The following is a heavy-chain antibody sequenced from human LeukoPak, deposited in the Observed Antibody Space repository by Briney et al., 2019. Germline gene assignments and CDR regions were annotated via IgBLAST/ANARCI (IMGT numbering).Heavy chain of an antibody. J-gene: IGHJ4*02. CDR1: GGSISSGSYY. D-gene: IGHD4-17*01. CDR3: ARDLTVTTLVY. CDR2: IYYSGST. Sequence: SETLSLTCTVSGGSISSGSYYWGWIRQPPGKGPEWIGSIYYSGSTYYNPSLKSRVTISVDTSKNQFSLKLSSVTAADTAVYYCARDLTVTTLVYWGQGNLVTVSS. V-gene: IGHV4-39*07.